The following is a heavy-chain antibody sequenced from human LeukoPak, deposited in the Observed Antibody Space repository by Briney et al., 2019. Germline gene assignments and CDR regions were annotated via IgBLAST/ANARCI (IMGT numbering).Heavy chain of an antibody. CDR3: ARVAYVMDV. V-gene: IGHV1-3*01. CDR2: ISAGNI. CDR1: GYTXSDYP. D-gene: IGHD2-8*01. Sequence: VKVSCXXXGYTXSDYPMHWLRQAPGQRFEWMGWISAGNIKYSQNFQDRINITRDTSASTVNMELSSLTSADTAVYYCARVAYVMDVWGQGTTVVVSS. J-gene: IGHJ6*02.